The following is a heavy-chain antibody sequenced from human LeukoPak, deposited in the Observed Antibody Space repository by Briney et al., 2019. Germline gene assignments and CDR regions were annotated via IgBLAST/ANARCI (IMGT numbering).Heavy chain of an antibody. CDR1: GYTFTSYG. CDR2: ISAYNGNT. V-gene: IGHV1-18*01. Sequence: ASVKVSCKASGYTFTSYGISWVRQAPGQGLEWMGWISAYNGNTNYAQKLQGRVTMTTDTSTSTAYMELRSLRSDDTAVYYCARDSHYYYGSGSPPYNWFDPWGQGTLVTVSS. CDR3: ARDSHYYYGSGSPPYNWFDP. D-gene: IGHD3-10*01. J-gene: IGHJ5*02.